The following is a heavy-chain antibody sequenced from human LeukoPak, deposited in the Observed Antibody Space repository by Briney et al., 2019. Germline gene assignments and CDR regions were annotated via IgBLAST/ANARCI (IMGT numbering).Heavy chain of an antibody. CDR3: ARGRRAHIKDY. J-gene: IGHJ4*02. Sequence: PSETLSLICTVSGGSISNNNYYWGWIRQPPGKGLEWIGSIYYSGSTYYNPSLKSRVTISVDTSKNQFSLKLSSVTAADTAVYYCARGRRAHIKDYWGQGTLVTVSS. D-gene: IGHD1-14*01. CDR2: IYYSGST. V-gene: IGHV4-39*07. CDR1: GGSISNNNYY.